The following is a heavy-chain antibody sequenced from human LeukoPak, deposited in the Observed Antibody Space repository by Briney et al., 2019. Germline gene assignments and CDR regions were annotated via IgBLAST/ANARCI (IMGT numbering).Heavy chain of an antibody. V-gene: IGHV3-7*01. CDR2: INQDGSDK. CDR1: GLSVSRYW. Sequence: GGSLRLSCAASGLSVSRYWRRWVGQARGKGLEWVAKINQDGSDKYYVDSVKGRFTISRDNAKNSVYLQMNSLRAEDTAVYYCARSVMAPAPWGQGTLVTVS. D-gene: IGHD5-24*01. CDR3: ARSVMAPAP. J-gene: IGHJ5*02.